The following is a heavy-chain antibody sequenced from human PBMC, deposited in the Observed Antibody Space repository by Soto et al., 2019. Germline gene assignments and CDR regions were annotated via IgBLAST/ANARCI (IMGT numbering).Heavy chain of an antibody. CDR2: ISYDGSNK. J-gene: IGHJ4*02. D-gene: IGHD3-9*01. V-gene: IGHV3-30*18. CDR1: GFTFSSYG. Sequence: PGGSLRLSCAASGFTFSSYGMHWVRQAPGKGLEWVAVISYDGSNKYYADSVKGRFTISRDNSKNTLYLQMNSLRAEDTAVYYCAKDPSSDYDILTGFVGDSWFDYWGQGTLVTVSS. CDR3: AKDPSSDYDILTGFVGDSWFDY.